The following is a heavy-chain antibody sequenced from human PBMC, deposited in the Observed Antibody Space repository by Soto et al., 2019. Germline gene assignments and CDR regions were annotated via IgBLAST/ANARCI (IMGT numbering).Heavy chain of an antibody. CDR2: ISGSGGST. Sequence: PRGSLVLGCASSGFTFSIYAMSWVRQAPGKGLEWVSAISGSGGSTYYADSVKGRFTISRDNSKNTLYLQMNSLRAEDTAVYYCAKDICSAGSCYFDYWGQGTTVTVSS. CDR1: GFTFSIYA. CDR3: AKDICSAGSCYFDY. J-gene: IGHJ4*02. D-gene: IGHD2-15*01. V-gene: IGHV3-23*01.